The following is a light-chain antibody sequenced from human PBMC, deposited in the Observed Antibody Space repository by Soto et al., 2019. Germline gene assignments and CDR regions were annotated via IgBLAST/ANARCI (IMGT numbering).Light chain of an antibody. V-gene: IGKV4-1*01. CDR2: WAS. CDR3: QQYINDLPA. Sequence: DIVMTQFPDSLSVSLGERATLNCKSSQSVLYSSNSQSYLAWFQQKPGQPPKLLIYWASTRESGVPERFSGSGSGTDFTLTISSLQAEDVAVYYCQQYINDLPAFGQGTKVEIK. J-gene: IGKJ1*01. CDR1: QSVLYSSNSQSY.